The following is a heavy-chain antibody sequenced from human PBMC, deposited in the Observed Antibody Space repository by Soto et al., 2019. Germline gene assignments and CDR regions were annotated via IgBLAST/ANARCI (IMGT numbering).Heavy chain of an antibody. CDR1: GGSISSGDYY. CDR2: IYYSGNI. V-gene: IGHV4-30-4*02. CDR3: ARAGGTVTTTPVDY. J-gene: IGHJ4*01. Sequence: SETLSLTCTVSGGSISSGDYYWSLIRQPPGKGLEWIGNIYYSGNIYYNPSLKSRVTISLDTPKNQFSLNLNPVPAADTAVYFCARAGGTVTTTPVDYWGHGTLVTVSS. D-gene: IGHD4-17*01.